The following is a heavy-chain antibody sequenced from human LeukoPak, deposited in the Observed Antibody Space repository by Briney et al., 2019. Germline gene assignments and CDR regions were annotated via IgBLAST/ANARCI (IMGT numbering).Heavy chain of an antibody. V-gene: IGHV3-23*01. CDR3: AKRRLGAANPGDFDY. CDR2: ITGAGNI. J-gene: IGHJ4*02. CDR1: GFTFSNYA. Sequence: PGGSLRLSCAASGFTFSNYAMTWVRQAPGKGLEWVSTITGAGNIYYADSVKGRFTISRDNSKNTLYLQMNSLRAEDTAVYYCAKRRLGAANPGDFDYWGQGTLVTVSS. D-gene: IGHD2-15*01.